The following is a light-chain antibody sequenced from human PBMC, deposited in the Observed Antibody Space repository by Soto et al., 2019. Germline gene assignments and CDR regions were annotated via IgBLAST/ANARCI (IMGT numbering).Light chain of an antibody. Sequence: DIQMTQSPSSLSASVGDRVAITCRASQSISRYLNWYQHKPGKAPKLLIDAASSLQSGVPSRFTGSGSGTDFTLTTSDLQSEDFATYYCQQSYSTPWTFGQGTKVDIX. V-gene: IGKV1-39*01. CDR1: QSISRY. J-gene: IGKJ1*01. CDR2: AAS. CDR3: QQSYSTPWT.